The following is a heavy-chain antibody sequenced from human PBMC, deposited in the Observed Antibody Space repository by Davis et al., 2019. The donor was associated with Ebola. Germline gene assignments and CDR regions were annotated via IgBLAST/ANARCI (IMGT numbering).Heavy chain of an antibody. CDR2: INPDGAIT. J-gene: IGHJ4*02. D-gene: IGHD3-10*01. Sequence: PGGSLRLSCEASGFTFSGYWMHWVRQTPGEGLVWVSRINPDGAITDYAASVRGRFTISRDNARNTLYLQMNSLRAEDTAVFYCARCSSGSYWGGSLVFDYWGQGTLVTVSS. V-gene: IGHV3-74*01. CDR3: ARCSSGSYWGGSLVFDY. CDR1: GFTFSGYW.